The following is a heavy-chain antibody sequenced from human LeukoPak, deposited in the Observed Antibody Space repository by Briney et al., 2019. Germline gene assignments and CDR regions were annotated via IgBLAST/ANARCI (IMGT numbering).Heavy chain of an antibody. D-gene: IGHD6-13*01. CDR2: IYYSGST. J-gene: IGHJ5*02. CDR1: GDSISSYY. CDR3: ARHRGYVAAALNWFDP. V-gene: IGHV4-59*08. Sequence: PSETLSLTCTVSGDSISSYYWSWIRQPPGKGLEWIAFIYYSGSTSYNPSLESRVTISVDTSKNQLSLKLTSVTAADTAVYYCARHRGYVAAALNWFDPWGLGTLVTVSS.